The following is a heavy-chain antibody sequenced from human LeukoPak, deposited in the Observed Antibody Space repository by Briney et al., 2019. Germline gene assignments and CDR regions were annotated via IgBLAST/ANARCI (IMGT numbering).Heavy chain of an antibody. CDR1: GGSISSYL. V-gene: IGHV4-59*01. Sequence: SETLSLICTVSGGSISSYLWNWIRQPPGKGLEWVGYTHYSGSTNNNPSLKSRVTISLDTSKTQFSLKLSSVPAADTAVYYCARGFRGYCCYDWYFDYWGQGILVTVSS. D-gene: IGHD5-12*01. CDR3: ARGFRGYCCYDWYFDY. J-gene: IGHJ4*02. CDR2: THYSGST.